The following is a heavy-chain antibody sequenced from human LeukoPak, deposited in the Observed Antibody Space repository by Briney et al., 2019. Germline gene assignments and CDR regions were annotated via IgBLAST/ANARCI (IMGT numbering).Heavy chain of an antibody. D-gene: IGHD3-22*01. CDR3: AIGDTMIVVDAFDI. V-gene: IGHV1-8*01. CDR2: MNPNSGNT. CDR1: GYTFTSYD. J-gene: IGHJ3*02. Sequence: ASVKVSCKASGYTFTSYDINWVRQATGQGLEWMGWMNPNSGNTGYAQKFQGRVTMTRNTSISTAYMELSSLRSEDTAVYYCAIGDTMIVVDAFDIWGQGTMVTVSS.